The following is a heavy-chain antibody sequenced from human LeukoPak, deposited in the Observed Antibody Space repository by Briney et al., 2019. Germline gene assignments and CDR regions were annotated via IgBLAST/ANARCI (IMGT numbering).Heavy chain of an antibody. CDR2: INSDGRTT. V-gene: IGHV3-74*01. D-gene: IGHD3-22*01. CDR1: GFTFSNNW. CDR3: AMIKEG. Sequence: GGSLRLSCSTSGFTFSNNWMHWVRQAPGKGLVWVSRINSDGRTTTYADSVKGRFTISRDNAKNTLYLQMNSLRAEDTAVYYCAMIKEGWGQGTLVTVSS. J-gene: IGHJ4*02.